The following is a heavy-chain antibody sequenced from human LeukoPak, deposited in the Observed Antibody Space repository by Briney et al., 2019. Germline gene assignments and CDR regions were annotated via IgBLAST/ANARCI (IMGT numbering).Heavy chain of an antibody. J-gene: IGHJ4*02. V-gene: IGHV3-21*01. Sequence: GGSLRLSCAASGFTFSTSAMSWVRQAPGKGLEWVSSISSSSSYIYYADSVKGRFTISRDNAKNSLYLQMNSLRAEDTAVYYCARDPSLEYQLLYDYWGQGTLVTVSS. D-gene: IGHD2-2*02. CDR3: ARDPSLEYQLLYDY. CDR2: ISSSSSYI. CDR1: GFTFSTSA.